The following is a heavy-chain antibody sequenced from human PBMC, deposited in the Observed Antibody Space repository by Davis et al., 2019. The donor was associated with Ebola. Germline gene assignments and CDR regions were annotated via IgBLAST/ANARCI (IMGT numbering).Heavy chain of an antibody. Sequence: PGGSLRLSCAVSGFTFSNYAMTWVRQAPGKGLEWVSAVSWNSGNIAYADSVKGRFTISRDTANNSLYLQMNILRPEDTALYYCAKGRVEMATTTVDAFDIWGQGTMVTVSS. J-gene: IGHJ3*02. CDR1: GFTFSNYA. V-gene: IGHV3-9*01. D-gene: IGHD5-24*01. CDR2: VSWNSGNI. CDR3: AKGRVEMATTTVDAFDI.